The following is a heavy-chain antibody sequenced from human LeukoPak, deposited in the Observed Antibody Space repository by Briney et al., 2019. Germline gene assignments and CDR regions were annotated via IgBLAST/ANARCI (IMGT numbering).Heavy chain of an antibody. J-gene: IGHJ6*02. CDR1: GYSFTGYY. CDR3: ARFRGTYYYDSSGYYHYYYYYGMDV. V-gene: IGHV1-2*02. D-gene: IGHD3-22*01. Sequence: ASVKVSCKASGYSFTGYYMHWVRQPPGPGLDLMGWINPNSGGTTYAQKFQGRVTMTRDTSISTAYMELSRLRSDDTAVYYCARFRGTYYYDSSGYYHYYYYYGMDVWGQGTTVTVSS. CDR2: INPNSGGT.